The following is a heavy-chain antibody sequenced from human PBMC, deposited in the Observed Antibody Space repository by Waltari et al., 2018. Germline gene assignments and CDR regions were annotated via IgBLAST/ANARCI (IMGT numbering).Heavy chain of an antibody. J-gene: IGHJ4*02. D-gene: IGHD1-1*01. CDR1: GDSMSTSDS. CDR3: ARDRGRGLYLDT. Sequence: QLQLQESGPGLVKPSGTLSPICAVSGDSMSTSDSWSWVRQPPGKGLEWIGQVRGDGKTNYNPSFASRVTMSLDTSTYHFALKLTSATAADTALYYCARDRGRGLYLDTWGQGTLVTVSP. CDR2: VRGDGKT. V-gene: IGHV4-4*02.